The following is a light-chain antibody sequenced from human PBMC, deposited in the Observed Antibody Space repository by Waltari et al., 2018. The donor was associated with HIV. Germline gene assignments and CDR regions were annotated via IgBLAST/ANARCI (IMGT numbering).Light chain of an antibody. J-gene: IGKJ1*01. CDR3: QQYHNYST. V-gene: IGKV1-5*03. CDR1: QGFSTS. CDR2: KAS. Sequence: DIQLTQVPSPLPASVGDRVTITCRASQGFSTSLAWYQQKPGKAPKFLIYKASSLNSGVPSRFSGRGSGTDFTLTINSLQSDDFATYYCQQYHNYSTFGQGTKVEI.